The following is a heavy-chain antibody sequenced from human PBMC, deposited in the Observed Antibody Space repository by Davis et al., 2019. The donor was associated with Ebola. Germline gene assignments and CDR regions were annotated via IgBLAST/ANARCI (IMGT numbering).Heavy chain of an antibody. J-gene: IGHJ3*02. Sequence: AASVKVSCKASGYTFTIYDIIWVRQAPGQGLEWMGWISPYNGNTNYAQKLQGRVTMTTDTSTSTAYMELRSLRSDDTAVHSCARARGYCSSNSCYTYAFDIWGQGTMVTVSS. D-gene: IGHD2-2*02. CDR1: GYTFTIYD. CDR3: ARARGYCSSNSCYTYAFDI. V-gene: IGHV1-18*04. CDR2: ISPYNGNT.